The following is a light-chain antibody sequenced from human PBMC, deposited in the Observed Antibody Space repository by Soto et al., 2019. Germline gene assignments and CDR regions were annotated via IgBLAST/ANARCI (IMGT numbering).Light chain of an antibody. CDR1: SRDVGAYDY. CDR3: SSYTTTSTWV. J-gene: IGLJ3*02. V-gene: IGLV2-14*01. CDR2: DVS. Sequence: QSALTQPASVSGSPGQSITISCTGTSRDVGAYDYVSWFQQHPDEAPKLMIYDVSNRPSGVSSRFSGSKSGNTVSLTISGLQVEDEADYYCSSYTTTSTWVFGGGTKVTVL.